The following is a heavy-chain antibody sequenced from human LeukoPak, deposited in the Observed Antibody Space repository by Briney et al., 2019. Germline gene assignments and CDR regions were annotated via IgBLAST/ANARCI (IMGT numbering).Heavy chain of an antibody. CDR1: RSTFTPSY. J-gene: IGHJ5*02. D-gene: IGHD1-1*01. CDR2: INPNSGGT. CDR3: ARDRQGLTTGANNWFDP. Sequence: GGPVRASCSPSRSTFTPSYVISGREAPGHELECRGWINPNSGGTNYTQKFQGRVTMTRDTSIGTAYLELNRLTSDDTAVYYCARDRQGLTTGANNWFDPWGQGTLVTVSS. V-gene: IGHV1-2*02.